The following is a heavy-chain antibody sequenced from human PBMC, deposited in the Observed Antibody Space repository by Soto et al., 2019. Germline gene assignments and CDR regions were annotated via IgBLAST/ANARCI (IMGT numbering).Heavy chain of an antibody. D-gene: IGHD6-13*01. CDR1: GFTFDDYA. CDR2: INWNSGSI. V-gene: IGHV3-9*01. CDR3: VKDESINWYSGHFRH. J-gene: IGHJ1*01. Sequence: GWSLRLSCAASGFTFDDYAMHWVRQVPGKGLEWVSGINWNSGSIGYGDSVKGRFAISRDNAKNSLHLQMNSLSAEDTAFYYCVKDESINWYSGHFRHWGQGTLVTV.